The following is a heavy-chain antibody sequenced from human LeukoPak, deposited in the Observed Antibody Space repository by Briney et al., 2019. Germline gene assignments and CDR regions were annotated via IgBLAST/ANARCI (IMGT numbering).Heavy chain of an antibody. V-gene: IGHV3-7*01. CDR2: IKQDGSEK. D-gene: IGHD3-16*01. CDR1: GFTFSSYW. CDR3: AIPYDTAGAFDI. J-gene: IGHJ3*02. Sequence: GGSLRLSCAASGFTFSSYWMSWVRQAPGKGLEWVANIKQDGSEKYYVDSVKGRFTISRDNSKNTLYLQMNSLRAEDTAVYYCAIPYDTAGAFDIWGQGTMVTVSS.